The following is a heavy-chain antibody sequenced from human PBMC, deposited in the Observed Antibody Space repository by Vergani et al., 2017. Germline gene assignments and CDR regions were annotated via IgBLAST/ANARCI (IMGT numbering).Heavy chain of an antibody. V-gene: IGHV3-21*01. CDR2: ISSSSSYI. J-gene: IGHJ5*02. CDR1: GFTFSSYS. Sequence: EMQLVESGGGLVKPGGSLRLSCAASGFTFSSYSMNWVRQAPGKGLEWVSSISSSSSYIYYADSVKGRFTISRDNAKNSLYLQMNSLRAEDTAVYYCARDITMVRGVTAAWGQGTLVTVSS. D-gene: IGHD3-10*01. CDR3: ARDITMVRGVTAA.